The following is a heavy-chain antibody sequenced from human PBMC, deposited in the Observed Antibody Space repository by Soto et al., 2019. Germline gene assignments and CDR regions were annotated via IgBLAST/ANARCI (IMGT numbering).Heavy chain of an antibody. D-gene: IGHD2-2*01. Sequence: QVQLVQSGAEVKKPGSSVKVSCKASGGTFSSYAISWVRQAPGQGLEWMGGIIPISDTTNYAQKFQGRVTITADEFTRTAYMELRSLRSEDTAVYYCASSQGSSTSLEIYYYYYYGMDVWGQGTTVTVSS. J-gene: IGHJ6*02. V-gene: IGHV1-69*01. CDR1: GGTFSSYA. CDR3: ASSQGSSTSLEIYYYYYYGMDV. CDR2: IIPISDTT.